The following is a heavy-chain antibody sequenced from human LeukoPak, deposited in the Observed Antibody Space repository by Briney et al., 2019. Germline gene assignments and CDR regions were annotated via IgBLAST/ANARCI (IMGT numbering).Heavy chain of an antibody. CDR2: INPNSGGT. CDR1: GYTFTGYY. V-gene: IGHV1-2*02. CDR3: ARVGAILTGYCPFDY. D-gene: IGHD3-9*01. J-gene: IGHJ4*02. Sequence: ASVKVSCKASGYTFTGYYMHWVRQAPGQGLEWMGWINPNSGGTNYAQKFQGRVTMTRDTSISTAYMELSRLRSDDTAVYYCARVGAILTGYCPFDYWGQGTLVTVSS.